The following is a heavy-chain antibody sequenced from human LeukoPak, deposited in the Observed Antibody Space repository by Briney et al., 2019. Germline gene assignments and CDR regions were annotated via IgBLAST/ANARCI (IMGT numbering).Heavy chain of an antibody. Sequence: ASVKVSCKASGYIFTSYAMNWVRQAPGQGLGWMGWINTNTGNPTYAQDFTGRFVFSLDTSVSTAFLQINSLKAEDTAVYYCARIWDYYFDYWGQGTLVTVSS. V-gene: IGHV7-4-1*02. D-gene: IGHD3-16*01. CDR3: ARIWDYYFDY. CDR2: INTNTGNP. J-gene: IGHJ4*02. CDR1: GYIFTSYA.